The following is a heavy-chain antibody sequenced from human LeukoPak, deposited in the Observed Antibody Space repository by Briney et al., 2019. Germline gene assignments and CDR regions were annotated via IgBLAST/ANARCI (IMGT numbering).Heavy chain of an antibody. V-gene: IGHV3-15*01. CDR2: IKTKSEGGTT. D-gene: IGHD3-10*01. CDR1: GFTFSSNS. J-gene: IGHJ6*03. Sequence: GGSLRLSCTASGFTFSSNSMNWVRQAPGKGLEWVGCIKTKSEGGTTDYAAPAKGRFTISRDDSKNALFLQMDSLKSDDTAMYYCTTEFKELGSFFYFYYMDVWGTGTTVTISS. CDR3: TTEFKELGSFFYFYYMDV.